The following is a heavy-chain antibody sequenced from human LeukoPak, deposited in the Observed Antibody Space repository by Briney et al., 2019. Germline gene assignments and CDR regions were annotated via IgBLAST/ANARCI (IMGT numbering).Heavy chain of an antibody. J-gene: IGHJ6*02. CDR3: AREINRAVAGKGAYYYYGMDV. Sequence: SETLSLTCAVSGGSISSSNWWSWVRQPPGKGLEWIGEIYHSGSTNYNPSLKSRVTISVDKSKNQFSLKLSSVTAADTAVYYCAREINRAVAGKGAYYYYGMDVWGQGTTVTVSS. CDR2: IYHSGST. D-gene: IGHD6-19*01. V-gene: IGHV4-4*02. CDR1: GGSISSSNW.